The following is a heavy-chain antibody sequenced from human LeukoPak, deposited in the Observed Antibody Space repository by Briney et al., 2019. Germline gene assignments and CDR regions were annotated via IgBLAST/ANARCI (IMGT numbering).Heavy chain of an antibody. CDR1: GFTFRTYS. J-gene: IGHJ4*02. V-gene: IGHV3-49*04. Sequence: GGSMRLSCEASGFTFRTYSMSWVRQAPGKGLEWVGFIRSKAYGGTTEYAASVKGRFTISRDDSKSIAYLQMNSLKTEDTAVYYCTRGDHDYGDYGYYFDYWGQGTLVTVSS. D-gene: IGHD4-17*01. CDR2: IRSKAYGGTT. CDR3: TRGDHDYGDYGYYFDY.